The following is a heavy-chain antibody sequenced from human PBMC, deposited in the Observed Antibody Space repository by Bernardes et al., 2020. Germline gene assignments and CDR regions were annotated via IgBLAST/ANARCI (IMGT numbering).Heavy chain of an antibody. CDR3: VKDGRYSYGSGYYYYYMDV. V-gene: IGHV3-64D*06. CDR2: ISSNGGST. CDR1: GFTFSSYA. D-gene: IGHD5-18*01. Sequence: GGSLRLSCSASGFTFSSYAMHWVRQAPGKGLEYVSAISSNGGSTYYADSVKGRFTISRDNSKNTLYLQMSSLRAEDTAVYYCVKDGRYSYGSGYYYYYMDVWGKGTTVTVSS. J-gene: IGHJ6*03.